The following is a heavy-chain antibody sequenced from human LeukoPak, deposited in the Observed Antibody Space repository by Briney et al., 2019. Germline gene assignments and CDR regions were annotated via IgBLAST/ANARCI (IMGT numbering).Heavy chain of an antibody. CDR1: GFTLRRHW. CDR3: ARVGGVYCSGTSWYWVGGLLY. J-gene: IGHJ4*02. Sequence: GCSLTLSYAASGFTLRRHWMRWVRQDPGKGREWVANIKQDGSEKAYVYSWEDRLHPSRDNAKNSMYLQMKGLSAEDTAVYYCARVGGVYCSGTSWYWVGGLLYWGEGTLVTVSS. D-gene: IGHD2-2*01. CDR2: IKQDGSEK. V-gene: IGHV3-7*01.